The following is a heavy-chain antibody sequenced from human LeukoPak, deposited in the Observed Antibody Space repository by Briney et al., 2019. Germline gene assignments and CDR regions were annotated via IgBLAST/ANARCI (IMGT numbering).Heavy chain of an antibody. J-gene: IGHJ4*02. CDR1: GGSISSYY. V-gene: IGHV4-59*12. D-gene: IGHD6-13*01. Sequence: SETLSLTCTVSGGSISSYYWSWIRQPPGKGLEWIGYIYYSGSTNYNPSLKSRVTISVDTSKNQFSLKLSSVTAADTAVYYCAKDLGYNRFDFDYWGQGTLVTVSS. CDR2: IYYSGST. CDR3: AKDLGYNRFDFDY.